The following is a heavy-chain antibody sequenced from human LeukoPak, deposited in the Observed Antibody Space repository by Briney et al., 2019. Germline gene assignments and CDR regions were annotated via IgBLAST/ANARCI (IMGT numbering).Heavy chain of an antibody. D-gene: IGHD3-9*01. CDR3: ARVAELRYFDWLSGGTYYYYYMDV. V-gene: IGHV3-7*01. J-gene: IGHJ6*03. CDR1: GFTFSNYW. Sequence: GGSLRLSCAASGFTFSNYWMTWVRQAPGKGLEWVATIKQDGSEKYYVDSVKGRFTISRDNAKNSLYLQMNSLRAEDTGVYYCARVAELRYFDWLSGGTYYYYYMDVRGKGTTVTVSS. CDR2: IKQDGSEK.